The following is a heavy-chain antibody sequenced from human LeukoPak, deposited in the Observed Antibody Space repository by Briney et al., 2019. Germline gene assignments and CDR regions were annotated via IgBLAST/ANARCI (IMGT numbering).Heavy chain of an antibody. J-gene: IGHJ3*02. CDR3: ARTKMDTMIVDAFDI. Sequence: GGSLRLSCAASGFTFSSYGMHWVRQAPGKGLEWVAFIRYDGSNKYYADSVKGRFTISRDNSKNTLYLQMNSLRAEDTAVYYCARTKMDTMIVDAFDIWGQGTMVTVSS. D-gene: IGHD3-22*01. CDR1: GFTFSSYG. V-gene: IGHV3-30*02. CDR2: IRYDGSNK.